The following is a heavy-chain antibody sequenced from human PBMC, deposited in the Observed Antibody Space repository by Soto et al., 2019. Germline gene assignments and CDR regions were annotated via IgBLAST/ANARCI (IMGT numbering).Heavy chain of an antibody. CDR3: ARVWGSWSGGLNWFDP. V-gene: IGHV1-69*06. J-gene: IGHJ5*02. D-gene: IGHD6-13*01. CDR2: IIPIFGTA. CDR1: GGTFSSYA. Sequence: ASVNVSCKASGGTFSSYAISWVRQAPGQGLEWMGGIIPIFGTANYAQKFQGRVTITADKSTSTAYMELSSLRSEDTAVYYCARVWGSWSGGLNWFDPWGQGTLVTVSS.